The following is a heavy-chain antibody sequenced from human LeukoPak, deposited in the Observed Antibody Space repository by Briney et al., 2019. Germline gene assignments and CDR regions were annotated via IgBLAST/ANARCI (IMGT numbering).Heavy chain of an antibody. J-gene: IGHJ6*02. CDR2: ISGSGGST. Sequence: GGSLRLSGAASGFTFSSYAMSWVRQAPGKGLEWVSAISGSGGSTYYADSVKGRFTISRDNSKNTLYLQMNSLRAEDTAVYYCAKDEELPLYYGMDVWGQGTTVTVSS. V-gene: IGHV3-23*01. D-gene: IGHD1-26*01. CDR1: GFTFSSYA. CDR3: AKDEELPLYYGMDV.